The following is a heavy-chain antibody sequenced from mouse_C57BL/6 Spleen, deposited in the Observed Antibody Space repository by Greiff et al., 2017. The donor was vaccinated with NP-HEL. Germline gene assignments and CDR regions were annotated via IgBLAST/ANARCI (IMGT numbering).Heavy chain of an antibody. CDR3: ARRDDGYYVAWFAY. V-gene: IGHV5-6*02. CDR1: GFTFSNYG. CDR2: ISSGGSYT. J-gene: IGHJ3*01. D-gene: IGHD2-3*01. Sequence: EVKLVESGGDLVKPGGSLKLSCAASGFTFSNYGMSWVRQTPDKRLEWVATISSGGSYTHYPDSVKGRFTISRDKAKNTLYLQMSSLKSEDTAMYYCARRDDGYYVAWFAYWGQGTLVTVSA.